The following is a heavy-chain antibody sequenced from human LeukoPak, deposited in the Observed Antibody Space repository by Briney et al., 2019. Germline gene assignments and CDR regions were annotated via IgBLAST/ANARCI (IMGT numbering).Heavy chain of an antibody. Sequence: GESLKISCKGSGYSFTSYWIGWVRQMPGKGLEWMGIIYPGDSDTRYSPSFQGQVTISADKSISTAYLQWSGLKASDTAMYYCARLPGLLWFGESPAAWFDPWGQGTLVTVSS. CDR2: IYPGDSDT. CDR3: ARLPGLLWFGESPAAWFDP. CDR1: GYSFTSYW. J-gene: IGHJ5*02. D-gene: IGHD3-10*01. V-gene: IGHV5-51*01.